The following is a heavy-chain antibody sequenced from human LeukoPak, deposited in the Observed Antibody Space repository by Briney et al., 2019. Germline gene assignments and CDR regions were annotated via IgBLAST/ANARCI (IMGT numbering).Heavy chain of an antibody. CDR2: IYYSGST. V-gene: IGHV4-59*08. D-gene: IGHD5-18*01. J-gene: IGHJ4*02. CDR3: ARVYSSNDY. Sequence: SETLSLTCAVYGGSFSGYYWSWIRQPPGKGLEWIGYIYYSGSTNYNPSLKSRVTISVDTSKNQFSLKLSSVTAADTAVYYCARVYSSNDYWGQGTLVTVSS. CDR1: GGSFSGYY.